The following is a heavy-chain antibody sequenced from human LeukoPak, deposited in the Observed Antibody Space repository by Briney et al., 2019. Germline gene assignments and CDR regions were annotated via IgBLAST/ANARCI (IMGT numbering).Heavy chain of an antibody. J-gene: IGHJ4*02. CDR3: ARGAYYYED. CDR1: GFTFSSHS. CDR2: ISSSSSTI. Sequence: GGSLRLSCAASGFTFSSHSMNWVRQAPGKGLEWVSYISSSSSTIYYADSVKGRFTISRDNAKNSLYLQMNNLRAEDTAVYYCARGAYYYEDWGQGTLVTVSS. D-gene: IGHD3-22*01. V-gene: IGHV3-48*01.